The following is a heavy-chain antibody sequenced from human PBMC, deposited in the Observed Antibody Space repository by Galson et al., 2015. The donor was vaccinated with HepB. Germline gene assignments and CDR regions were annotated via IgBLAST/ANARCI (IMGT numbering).Heavy chain of an antibody. D-gene: IGHD6-19*01. CDR3: ARSSGAIDY. CDR1: GYTFTSYY. V-gene: IGHV1-46*01. Sequence: SVKVSCKASGYTFTSYYMHWVRQAPGQGLEWMGMISPSGRSTSYAQKFQGRVSMTRDTSTGTVYMELSSLRSEDAAVYYCARSSGAIDYWGQGTLVTVSS. J-gene: IGHJ4*02. CDR2: ISPSGRST.